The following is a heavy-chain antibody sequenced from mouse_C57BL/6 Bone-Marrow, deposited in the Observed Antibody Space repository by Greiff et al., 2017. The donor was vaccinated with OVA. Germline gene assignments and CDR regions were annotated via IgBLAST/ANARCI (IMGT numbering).Heavy chain of an antibody. J-gene: IGHJ2*01. CDR3: ARGDIDYASDY. Sequence: QVQLQQSGAELVRPGSSVKLSCKASGYTFTSYWMHWVKQRPIQGLEWIGNIDPSDSETHYNQKFKDKATLTVDKSSSTAYMQLSSLTSEDSAVYYCARGDIDYASDYWGQGTTLTVSS. CDR1: GYTFTSYW. CDR2: IDPSDSET. D-gene: IGHD2-4*01. V-gene: IGHV1-52*01.